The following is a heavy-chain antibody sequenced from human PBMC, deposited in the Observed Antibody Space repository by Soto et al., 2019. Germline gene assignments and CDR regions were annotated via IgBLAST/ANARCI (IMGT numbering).Heavy chain of an antibody. J-gene: IGHJ6*02. CDR2: ISSRIDI. V-gene: IGHV3-21*01. CDR3: ARESSPWPIDYGLDV. Sequence: WLWLRRSCFGSVFTFSSYGINLFRQAPGNSLEWVSSISSRIDIYYADSVKGRFTISRDNAKNSVSLQMNSLRAEDTTVYYCARESSPWPIDYGLDVCRQGTTVT. CDR1: VFTFSSYG.